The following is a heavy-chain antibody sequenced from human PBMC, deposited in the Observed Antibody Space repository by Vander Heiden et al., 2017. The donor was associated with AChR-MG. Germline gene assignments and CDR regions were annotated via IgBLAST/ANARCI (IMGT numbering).Heavy chain of an antibody. Sequence: QVQLVESGGGVVQPGRSLRLSCAASGFTFSSYAMHWVRQAPGKGLEWVAVISYDGSNKYYADSVKGRFTISRDNSKNTLYLQMNSLRAEDTAVYYCARGAEIYSSSSGDYFDYWGQGTLVTVSS. D-gene: IGHD6-6*01. CDR2: ISYDGSNK. J-gene: IGHJ4*02. CDR3: ARGAEIYSSSSGDYFDY. V-gene: IGHV3-30-3*01. CDR1: GFTFSSYA.